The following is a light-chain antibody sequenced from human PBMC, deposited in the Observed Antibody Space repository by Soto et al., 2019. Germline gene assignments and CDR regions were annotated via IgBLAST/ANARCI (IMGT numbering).Light chain of an antibody. J-gene: IGKJ1*01. V-gene: IGKV1-5*03. CDR3: QHYNSYSEA. Sequence: DRQMTQSPSTLSASIGDRVTITCRASQSISSWLAWYQQKPGKAPKFLIHKVSTLVSGVPSRFSGSGSGTEFTLTISSLQPDDFATYYCQHYNSYSEAFGQGTKVDIK. CDR1: QSISSW. CDR2: KVS.